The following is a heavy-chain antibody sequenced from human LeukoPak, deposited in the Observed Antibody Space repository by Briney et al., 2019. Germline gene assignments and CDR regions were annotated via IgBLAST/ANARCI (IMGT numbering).Heavy chain of an antibody. Sequence: GGSLRLSCAASGFSFSSYWMSWVRQAPGKGLEWQANIKHDGSEKYYVGSVKGRFTISRDNAKNSLYLQMNSLRAEDTAFYYCARVTSRDPLHYWGQGTLVTVSS. CDR3: ARVTSRDPLHY. CDR1: GFSFSSYW. D-gene: IGHD2-21*02. V-gene: IGHV3-7*03. J-gene: IGHJ4*02. CDR2: IKHDGSEK.